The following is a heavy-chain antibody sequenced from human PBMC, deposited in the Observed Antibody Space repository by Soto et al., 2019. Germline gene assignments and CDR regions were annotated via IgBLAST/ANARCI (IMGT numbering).Heavy chain of an antibody. CDR3: ARDNEYSSGWYANWFDP. D-gene: IGHD6-19*01. CDR2: INPNSGGT. V-gene: IGHV1-2*02. CDR1: GYTFTGHY. J-gene: IGHJ5*02. Sequence: ASVKVSCKPSGYTFTGHYMHWVRQAPGQGLEWMGWINPNSGGTNYAQKFQGRVTMTRDTSISTAYMELSRLRSDDTAVYYCARDNEYSSGWYANWFDPWGQGTLVTVSS.